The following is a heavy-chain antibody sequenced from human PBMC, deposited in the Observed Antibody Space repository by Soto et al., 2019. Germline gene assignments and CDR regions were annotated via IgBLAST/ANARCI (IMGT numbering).Heavy chain of an antibody. V-gene: IGHV3-30-3*01. J-gene: IGHJ4*02. CDR3: AYSSTPFDY. CDR1: DFTFSSYS. CDR2: ITYDGSNK. D-gene: IGHD6-13*01. Sequence: PGGSLRLSCAASDFTFSSYSMHWVRQAPGKGLEWVAVITYDGSNKYYADSVKGRFTISRDNSKNTLYLQMNSLRAEDTAVYYCAYSSTPFDYWGQGTLVTVSS.